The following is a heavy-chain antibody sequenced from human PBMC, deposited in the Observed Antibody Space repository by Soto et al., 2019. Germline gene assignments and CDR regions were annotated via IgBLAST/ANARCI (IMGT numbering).Heavy chain of an antibody. CDR2: IIPLFGTA. Sequence: GASVKVSCKASGGTFSSYAISWVRQAPGQGLEWMGGIIPLFGTANYAQKFQGRVTITADESTSTAYMELSSLRSEDTAVYYCARDRKVVPAAIPSPIYGMDVWGQGTTVTVSS. CDR3: ARDRKVVPAAIPSPIYGMDV. V-gene: IGHV1-69*13. D-gene: IGHD2-2*02. J-gene: IGHJ6*02. CDR1: GGTFSSYA.